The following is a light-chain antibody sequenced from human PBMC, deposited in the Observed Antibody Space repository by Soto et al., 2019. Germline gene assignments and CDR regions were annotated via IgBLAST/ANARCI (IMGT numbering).Light chain of an antibody. V-gene: IGKV1-39*01. CDR2: AAS. CDR1: QSISSY. Sequence: DIQMTQSPSSLSASVGDRVTITCRASQSISSYLNWYQQKPGKAPKLLIYAASSLQSGVPSRFSGSGSGTDFTLTISSLHPEDFATYYCQQSYSTPPTFGQGTKLEIK. CDR3: QQSYSTPPT. J-gene: IGKJ2*01.